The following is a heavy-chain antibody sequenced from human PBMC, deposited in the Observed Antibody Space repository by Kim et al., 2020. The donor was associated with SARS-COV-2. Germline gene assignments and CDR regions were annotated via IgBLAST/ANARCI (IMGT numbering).Heavy chain of an antibody. D-gene: IGHD3-22*01. CDR1: GFTVSSNY. Sequence: GGSLRLSCAASGFTVSSNYMSWVRQAPGKGLEWFSVIYSGGSTYYADSVKGRFTISRDNSKNTLYLQMNSLRAEDTAIYYCAREPHSSGYSDAFDIWGQGTMVTVSS. CDR2: IYSGGST. CDR3: AREPHSSGYSDAFDI. J-gene: IGHJ3*02. V-gene: IGHV3-53*01.